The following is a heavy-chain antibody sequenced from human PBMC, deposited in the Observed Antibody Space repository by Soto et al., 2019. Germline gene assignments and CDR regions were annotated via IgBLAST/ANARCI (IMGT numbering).Heavy chain of an antibody. Sequence: GGSLRLSCAASGFTFSSYGMHWVRQAPGKGLEWVAVIWYNGSNKYYADSVKGRFTISRDNSKNALYLQMNGLRAEDTAVYYCARDSSAEDYYYYYGMDVWGQGTTVTVSS. CDR3: ARDSSAEDYYYYYGMDV. D-gene: IGHD6-25*01. CDR1: GFTFSSYG. J-gene: IGHJ6*02. V-gene: IGHV3-33*01. CDR2: IWYNGSNK.